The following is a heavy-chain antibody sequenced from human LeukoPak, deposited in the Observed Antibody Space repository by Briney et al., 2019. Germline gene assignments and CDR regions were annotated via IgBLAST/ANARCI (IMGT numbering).Heavy chain of an antibody. D-gene: IGHD2-15*01. J-gene: IGHJ1*01. CDR1: GFTFDDYG. Sequence: EGSLRLSCAASGFTFDDYGMSWVRQAPGKGPEWVSIIYSDQRTFYADSVKGRFTISRDDSQNMVLLQMDSLRVEDTARYYCARDSAFSSYSHWGQGALVTVSS. V-gene: IGHV3-53*01. CDR2: IYSDQRT. CDR3: ARDSAFSSYSH.